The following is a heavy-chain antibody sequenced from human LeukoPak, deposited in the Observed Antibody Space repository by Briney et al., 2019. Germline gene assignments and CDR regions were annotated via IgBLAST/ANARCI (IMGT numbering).Heavy chain of an antibody. J-gene: IGHJ4*02. CDR3: ARVVSRYCSSTSCPFDY. V-gene: IGHV1-2*02. D-gene: IGHD2-2*01. CDR1: GYTFTGYY. CDR2: INPNSGGT. Sequence: ALVKVSCKASGYTFTGYYMHWVRQAPGQGLEWMGWINPNSGGTNYAQKFQGRVTMTRDTSISTAYMELSRLRSDDTAVYYCARVVSRYCSSTSCPFDYWGQGTLVTVSS.